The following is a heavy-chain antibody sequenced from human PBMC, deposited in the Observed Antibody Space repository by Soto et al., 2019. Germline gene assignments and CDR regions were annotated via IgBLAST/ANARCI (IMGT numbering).Heavy chain of an antibody. CDR1: GFTFSSYT. D-gene: IGHD5-18*01. CDR2: ISFDGTNK. CDR3: ARDQMGRRYSFGYGYGMDV. J-gene: IGHJ6*02. Sequence: PGGSLTLSCAASGFTFSSYTLHWCPQSPGKGLEWVAVISFDGTNKHYADSVEGRFTISRDNSKNTLYLQMNSLRAEDTAVYYCARDQMGRRYSFGYGYGMDVWGQGT. V-gene: IGHV3-30-3*01.